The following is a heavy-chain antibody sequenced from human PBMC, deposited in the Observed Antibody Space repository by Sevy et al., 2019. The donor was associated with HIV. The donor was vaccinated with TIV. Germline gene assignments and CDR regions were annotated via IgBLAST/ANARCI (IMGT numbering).Heavy chain of an antibody. CDR2: ITWNSGNV. CDR1: GFKFDDYG. J-gene: IGHJ3*01. CDR3: VKVQSKYGYGIMDDAFDL. Sequence: GGSLRLSCVGSGFKFDDYGMHWVRLAPGRGLEWVSGITWNSGNVDYVDSVKGRFTISRDNARTSLYLQMDSLRPEDTALYYCVKVQSKYGYGIMDDAFDLWGRGTRVTVSS. D-gene: IGHD5-18*01. V-gene: IGHV3-9*01.